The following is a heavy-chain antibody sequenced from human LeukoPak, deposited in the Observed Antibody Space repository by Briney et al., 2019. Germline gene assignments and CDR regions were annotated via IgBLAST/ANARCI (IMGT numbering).Heavy chain of an antibody. CDR3: ARAHYDSSGYYKTYYFDY. CDR1: GFAFSNYG. V-gene: IGHV3-23*01. J-gene: IGHJ4*02. CDR2: ITGSGSTT. D-gene: IGHD3-22*01. Sequence: GGSLRLSCAASGFAFSNYGMNWVRQAPGKGLEWVSGITGSGSTTYYADSVKGRFTISRDNSKNTLYLQMNSLRAEDTAVYYCARAHYDSSGYYKTYYFDYWGQGTLVTVSS.